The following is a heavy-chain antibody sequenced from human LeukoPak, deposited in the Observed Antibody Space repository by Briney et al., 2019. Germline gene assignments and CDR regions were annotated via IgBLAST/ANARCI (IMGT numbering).Heavy chain of an antibody. Sequence: PGKSLRLSCAVSGFTFSSFPFHWVRQAPGKGLEWVAAISTDGSYKYHGDSVKGRFTISRDNPMNTLYLQMNGLRPDDTAVYYCARSLIPGRWYFDLWDRGTLVTVSS. D-gene: IGHD3-16*01. V-gene: IGHV3-30*04. CDR3: ARSLIPGRWYFDL. J-gene: IGHJ2*01. CDR2: ISTDGSYK. CDR1: GFTFSSFP.